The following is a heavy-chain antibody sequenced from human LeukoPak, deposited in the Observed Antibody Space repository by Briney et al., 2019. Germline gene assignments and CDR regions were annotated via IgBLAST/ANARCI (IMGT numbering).Heavy chain of an antibody. Sequence: SETLSLTCTVSGGSISSYYWSWIRQSPGKGLECIGYIHYTGSTNYNPSLKSRVTISVETSKNQFSLKLTSVTAADTAVYYCAREYGYGRSNAFDIWGQGTVVTVSS. CDR1: GGSISSYY. V-gene: IGHV4-59*12. CDR3: AREYGYGRSNAFDI. CDR2: IHYTGST. J-gene: IGHJ3*02. D-gene: IGHD5-18*01.